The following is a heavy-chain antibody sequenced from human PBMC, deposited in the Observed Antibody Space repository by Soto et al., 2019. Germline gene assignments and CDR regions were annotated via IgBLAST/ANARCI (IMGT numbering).Heavy chain of an antibody. J-gene: IGHJ6*02. CDR3: ARDGELWFGELLYYYYGMDV. V-gene: IGHV3-30-3*01. CDR2: ISYDGSNK. CDR1: GFTFSSYA. Sequence: GGSLRLSCAASGFTFSSYAMHWVRQAPGKGLEWVAVISYDGSNKYYADSVKGRFTISRDNSKNTLYLQMNSLRAEDTAVYYCARDGELWFGELLYYYYGMDVWGQGTTVTVSS. D-gene: IGHD3-10*01.